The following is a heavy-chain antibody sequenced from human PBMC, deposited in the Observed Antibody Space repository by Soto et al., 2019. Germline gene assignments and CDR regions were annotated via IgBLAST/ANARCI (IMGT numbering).Heavy chain of an antibody. Sequence: QEHLVESGGGVAQPGKSLRLSCTASGFSLASFVVHWVRQAPGKGLEWVSLISFDGSRKEYIDSVKGRFTISRDNFKNSIYMGSDYLRPEDTAVYYWAMGRRLTMTGREFYYRLDVWGQGTTVTVSS. D-gene: IGHD3-10*01. CDR3: AMGRRLTMTGREFYYRLDV. J-gene: IGHJ6*02. V-gene: IGHV3-30-3*01. CDR1: GFSLASFV. CDR2: ISFDGSRK.